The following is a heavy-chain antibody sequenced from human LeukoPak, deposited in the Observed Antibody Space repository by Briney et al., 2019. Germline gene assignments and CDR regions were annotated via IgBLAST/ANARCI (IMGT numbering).Heavy chain of an antibody. CDR3: AKGIAATGNSQIFDY. D-gene: IGHD6-13*01. Sequence: GGSLRLSCAASGFTFSSYWMSWVRQAPGKGLEWVANIKQDGSEKYYVGSVKGRFTISRDNSKNTLYLQMNSLRAEDTAVYYCAKGIAATGNSQIFDYWGQGTLATVSS. CDR1: GFTFSSYW. V-gene: IGHV3-7*03. J-gene: IGHJ4*02. CDR2: IKQDGSEK.